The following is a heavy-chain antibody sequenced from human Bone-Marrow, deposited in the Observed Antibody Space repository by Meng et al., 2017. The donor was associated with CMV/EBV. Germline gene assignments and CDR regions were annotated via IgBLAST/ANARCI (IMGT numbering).Heavy chain of an antibody. CDR3: ATDSSGYYSRADWFDP. J-gene: IGHJ5*02. CDR1: GFTFGDYA. V-gene: IGHV3-7*01. Sequence: GGSLRLSCTASGFTFGDYAMSWVRQAPGKGLEWVANIKQDGSEKYYVDSVKGRFTISRDNAKNSLYLQMNSLRAEDTAVYYCATDSSGYYSRADWFDPWGQGTLVTVSS. CDR2: IKQDGSEK. D-gene: IGHD3-22*01.